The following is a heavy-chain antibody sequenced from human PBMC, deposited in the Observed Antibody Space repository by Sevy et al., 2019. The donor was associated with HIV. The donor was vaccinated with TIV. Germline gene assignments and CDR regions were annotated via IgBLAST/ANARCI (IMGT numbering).Heavy chain of an antibody. CDR1: GFTFNNAW. CDR3: ATAPGYYDSAPFDY. Sequence: GGSLRLSCAVSGFTFNNAWMNWVRQAPGTGLQWVGLIKRKIDGETTDYAAPVKGRFTISRDDSKNTLYLQMNSLKIDDTAVYYCATAPGYYDSAPFDYWGPGTLVTVSS. D-gene: IGHD3-22*01. CDR2: IKRKIDGETT. J-gene: IGHJ4*02. V-gene: IGHV3-15*01.